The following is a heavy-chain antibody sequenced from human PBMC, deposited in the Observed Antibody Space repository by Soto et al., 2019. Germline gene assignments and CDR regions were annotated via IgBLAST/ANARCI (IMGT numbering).Heavy chain of an antibody. V-gene: IGHV2-5*02. CDR3: ASTWVVTCSGISCQDLDAFDI. Sequence: QITLKESGPTLVKPTQTLTLTCTFSGFSLSTSGVGVGWIRQPPGKALEWLALIYWDDDKHYSPSLKTRLTITKDTSKIQVVLTMTNMDPVDTATYYCASTWVVTCSGISCQDLDAFDIWGQGTLVTVSS. CDR1: GFSLSTSGVG. J-gene: IGHJ3*02. D-gene: IGHD2-15*01. CDR2: IYWDDDK.